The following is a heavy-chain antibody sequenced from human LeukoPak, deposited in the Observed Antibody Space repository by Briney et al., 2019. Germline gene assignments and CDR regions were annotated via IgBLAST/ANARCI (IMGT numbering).Heavy chain of an antibody. Sequence: GRSLRLSCAASGFTFSSYGMHWVRQAPGKGLEWVAVISYDGSNKYYADSVKGRFTISRDNSKNTLYLQMHSLRAEDTAVYSCAKLLTTVTTTEYWGQGTLVTVSS. V-gene: IGHV3-30*18. D-gene: IGHD4-17*01. CDR3: AKLLTTVTTTEY. J-gene: IGHJ4*02. CDR2: ISYDGSNK. CDR1: GFTFSSYG.